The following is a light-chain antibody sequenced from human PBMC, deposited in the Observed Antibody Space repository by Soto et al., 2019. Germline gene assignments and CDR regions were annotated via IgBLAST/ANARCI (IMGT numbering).Light chain of an antibody. Sequence: ASQTISSWLAWYQQKPGKAPKLLIYKASTLKSAVPAMCSGSGSVTDLPITTSGLQLRDLATYYCEHYISYSEAFGPGTKVDI. CDR2: KAS. CDR3: EHYISYSEA. CDR1: QTISSW. J-gene: IGKJ1*01. V-gene: IGKV1-5*03.